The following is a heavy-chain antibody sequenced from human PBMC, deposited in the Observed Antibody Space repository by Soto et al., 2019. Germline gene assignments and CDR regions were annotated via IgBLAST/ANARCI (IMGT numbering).Heavy chain of an antibody. V-gene: IGHV1-69*12. CDR2: IIPIFGTA. CDR3: ARDRTAMVTGWFDP. CDR1: GGTFSSYA. D-gene: IGHD5-18*01. Sequence: QVQLVQSGAEVKKPGSSVKVSCKASGGTFSSYAISWVRQAPGQGLEWMGGIIPIFGTANYAQKFQGRVTXXAXEXXSPAYMELSSLRSEDTAVYYCARDRTAMVTGWFDPWGEGTLVTVSS. J-gene: IGHJ5*02.